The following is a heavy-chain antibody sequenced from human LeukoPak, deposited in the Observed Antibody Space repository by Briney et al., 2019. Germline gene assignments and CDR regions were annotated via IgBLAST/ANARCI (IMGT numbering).Heavy chain of an antibody. CDR3: AREGTQLWLVGYYFDY. Sequence: GGSLRLSCAASGFTFSSYAMSWVRQAPGKGLEWVSAISGSGGSTYYADSVKGRFTISRDNSKNTLYLQMNSLRAEDTSVYYCAREGTQLWLVGYYFDYWGQGTLVTVSS. V-gene: IGHV3-23*01. CDR2: ISGSGGST. D-gene: IGHD5-18*01. J-gene: IGHJ4*02. CDR1: GFTFSSYA.